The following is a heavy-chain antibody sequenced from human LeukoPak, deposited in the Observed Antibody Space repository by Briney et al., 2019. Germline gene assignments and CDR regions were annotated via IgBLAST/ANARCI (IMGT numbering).Heavy chain of an antibody. CDR2: IYYNGSS. Sequence: PSETLSLTCTVSGGFISGYYWSWIRQPPGKGLEWIGYIYYNGSSSHHPSLKSRLTISVDTSKKQFSLKLSSVTAADTAVYYCARGRKLVPFYSWFDPWRQGTLVTVSS. CDR3: ARGRKLVPFYSWFDP. J-gene: IGHJ5*02. D-gene: IGHD6-13*01. V-gene: IGHV4-59*12. CDR1: GGFISGYY.